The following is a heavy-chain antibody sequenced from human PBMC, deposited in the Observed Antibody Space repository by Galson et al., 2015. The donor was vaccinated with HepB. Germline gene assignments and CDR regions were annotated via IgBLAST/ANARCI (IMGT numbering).Heavy chain of an antibody. J-gene: IGHJ6*02. CDR3: ARDGNYHGMDV. CDR2: ISSYNGNS. Sequence: SVKVSCKASGGIFSSDGISWVRQAPGQGLEWMGWISSYNGNSNSAQKLQGRFSMTTDTSTNTTYVELRGLRSDDTAVYYCARDGNYHGMDVWGQGTTVTVSS. V-gene: IGHV1-18*01. D-gene: IGHD1-1*01. CDR1: GGIFSSDG.